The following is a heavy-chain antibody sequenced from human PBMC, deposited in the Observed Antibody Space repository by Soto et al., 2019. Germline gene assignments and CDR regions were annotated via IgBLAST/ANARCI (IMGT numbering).Heavy chain of an antibody. Sequence: QVQLQESGPGLVKPSQTLSLTCTVSGGSISSGGYYWSWIRQHPGKGLEWIGYIYYSGSTYYNPSLMRRVTLSVDTSKNQFSLKLSSVTAADTAVYYCARGLYNWNYFDYWGQGTLVTVSS. CDR3: ARGLYNWNYFDY. CDR2: IYYSGST. J-gene: IGHJ4*02. V-gene: IGHV4-31*03. D-gene: IGHD1-20*01. CDR1: GGSISSGGYY.